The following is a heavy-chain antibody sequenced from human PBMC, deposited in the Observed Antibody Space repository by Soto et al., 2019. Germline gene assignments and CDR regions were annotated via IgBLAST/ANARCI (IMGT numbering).Heavy chain of an antibody. CDR1: GFTFSSYA. V-gene: IGHV3-23*01. CDR2: ISGSGGST. Sequence: PGGSLRLSCAASGFTFSSYAMNWVRQAPGKGLEWVSAISGSGGSTYYADSVKGRITISRDNSKNTLYLQMNSLRAEDTAVYYCANSFSYLFVISSGRDAFCLWGPGTM. J-gene: IGHJ3*01. D-gene: IGHD3-3*01. CDR3: ANSFSYLFVISSGRDAFCL.